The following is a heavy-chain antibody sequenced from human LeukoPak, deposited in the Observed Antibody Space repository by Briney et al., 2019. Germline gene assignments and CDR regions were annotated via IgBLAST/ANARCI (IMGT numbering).Heavy chain of an antibody. V-gene: IGHV1-18*01. Sequence: ASVKVSCKASGYTFTSYGISWVRQAPGQGLEWMGWISAYNGNTNYAQKLQGRVTMTTDTSTSTAYMELRSLRSDDTAVYYCARDQAYYDFWSGYYLYGMDVWGQGTTVTVSS. CDR1: GYTFTSYG. CDR2: ISAYNGNT. D-gene: IGHD3-3*01. CDR3: ARDQAYYDFWSGYYLYGMDV. J-gene: IGHJ6*02.